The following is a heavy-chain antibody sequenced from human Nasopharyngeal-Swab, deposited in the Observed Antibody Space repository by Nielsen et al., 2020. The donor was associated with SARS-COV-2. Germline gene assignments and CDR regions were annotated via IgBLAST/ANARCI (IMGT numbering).Heavy chain of an antibody. CDR3: ARGKVEVTMIVVVITTGSYYFDY. Sequence: WSGQPPGKGLEGDGEINHNGRTNYNPSLKSRVSISLDPSKNQFSLKLSSVTAADAAVYYCARGKVEVTMIVVVITTGSYYFDYWGRGTLVTVSS. D-gene: IGHD3-22*01. J-gene: IGHJ4*02. V-gene: IGHV4-34*01. CDR2: INHNGRT.